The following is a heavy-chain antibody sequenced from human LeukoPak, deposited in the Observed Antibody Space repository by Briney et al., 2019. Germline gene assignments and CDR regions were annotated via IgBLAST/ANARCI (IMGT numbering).Heavy chain of an antibody. Sequence: GGSLRLSCAASGFTFSSYAMSWVRQAPGKGLEWVSAISGSGGSTNYADSVKGRFTISRDNSKNTLYLQMNSLRAEDTAVYYCAKGIHYYDSSGYSNWFDPWGQGTLVTVSS. CDR1: GFTFSSYA. D-gene: IGHD3-22*01. V-gene: IGHV3-23*01. CDR3: AKGIHYYDSSGYSNWFDP. J-gene: IGHJ5*02. CDR2: ISGSGGST.